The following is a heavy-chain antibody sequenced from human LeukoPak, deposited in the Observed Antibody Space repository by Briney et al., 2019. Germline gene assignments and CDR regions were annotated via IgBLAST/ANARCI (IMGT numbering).Heavy chain of an antibody. D-gene: IGHD3-16*01. Sequence: GGSLRLSCAPSGFTFSSYEMHWVRQAPGKGLEWVSYISSSGSTIYYADSVKGRFTISRDDSKNTLSLQMNSLRVEDTAVYYCARDLAWGAFDYWGQGTLVTVSS. CDR2: ISSSGSTI. J-gene: IGHJ4*02. CDR3: ARDLAWGAFDY. V-gene: IGHV3-48*03. CDR1: GFTFSSYE.